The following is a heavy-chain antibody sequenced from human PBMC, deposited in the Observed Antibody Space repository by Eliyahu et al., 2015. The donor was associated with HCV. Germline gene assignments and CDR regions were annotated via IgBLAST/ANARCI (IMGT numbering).Heavy chain of an antibody. CDR1: GYTFTGYY. Sequence: QVQLVQSGAEVKKPGASVKVSCKASGYTFTGYYMXXVRXAPGQGLEWMGWINPNSGGTNYAQKFQGWVTMTRDTSISTAYMELSRLRSDDTAVYYCARAPRYCSSTSCFWSTPTYGMDVWGQGTTVTVSS. J-gene: IGHJ6*02. CDR2: INPNSGGT. CDR3: ARAPRYCSSTSCFWSTPTYGMDV. V-gene: IGHV1-2*04. D-gene: IGHD2-2*01.